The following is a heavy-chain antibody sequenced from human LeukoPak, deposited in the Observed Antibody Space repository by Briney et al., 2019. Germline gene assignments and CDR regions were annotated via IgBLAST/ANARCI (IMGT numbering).Heavy chain of an antibody. CDR2: IRGGGGNT. Sequence: PGGSLRLSCAASGFTFSSYAMTWVRQAPGKGLEWVSSIRGGGGNTYHADSVKGRFTISRDNSKNTLYLQMNSLRAEDTAVYYCARVSTYSAIDYWGQGTLVTVSS. J-gene: IGHJ4*02. V-gene: IGHV3-23*01. CDR3: ARVSTYSAIDY. CDR1: GFTFSSYA. D-gene: IGHD1-26*01.